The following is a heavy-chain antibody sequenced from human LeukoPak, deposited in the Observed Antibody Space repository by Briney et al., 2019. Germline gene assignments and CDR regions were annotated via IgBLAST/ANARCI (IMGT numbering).Heavy chain of an antibody. CDR1: GFTFSSYS. J-gene: IGHJ5*02. Sequence: GGSLRLSCAASGFTFSSYSMNWVRQAPGKGLEWVSYISSSSSTIYYADSVKGRFTISRDNAKNSLYLQMNSLRAEDTAVYYCARVKSDQLRGGAWFDPWGQGTLVTVSS. CDR2: ISSSSSTI. CDR3: ARVKSDQLRGGAWFDP. D-gene: IGHD2-2*01. V-gene: IGHV3-48*04.